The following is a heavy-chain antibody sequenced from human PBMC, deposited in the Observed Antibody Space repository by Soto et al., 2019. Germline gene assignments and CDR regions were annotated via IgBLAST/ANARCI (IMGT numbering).Heavy chain of an antibody. V-gene: IGHV3-30-3*01. J-gene: IGHJ4*02. CDR2: ISYDGSNK. CDR3: ARDLSYGDYGLDPEAVRFDY. Sequence: QVQLVESGGGVVQPGRSLRLSCAASGFTFSSYAMHWVRQAPGKGLEWVAVISYDGSNKYYADSVKGRFTISRDNSKNTLYLQMNSLRAEDTAVYYCARDLSYGDYGLDPEAVRFDYWGQGTLVTVSS. D-gene: IGHD4-17*01. CDR1: GFTFSSYA.